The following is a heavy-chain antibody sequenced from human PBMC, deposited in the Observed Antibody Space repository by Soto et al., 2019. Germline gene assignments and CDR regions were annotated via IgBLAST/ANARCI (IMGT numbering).Heavy chain of an antibody. CDR3: TTAPRGYFGRSDP. V-gene: IGHV3-15*01. D-gene: IGHD1-1*01. CDR2: IKGETDGGPT. J-gene: IGHJ5*02. CDR1: EFSVGNAW. Sequence: PGGSLRLSCAASEFSVGNAWMRWVRQAPGKGLEWVGRIKGETDGGPTDYAAPVKGRFTISRDDSKNTLYLQMNSLKTEDTAVYYCTTAPRGYFGRSDPWGQGTLVTVSS.